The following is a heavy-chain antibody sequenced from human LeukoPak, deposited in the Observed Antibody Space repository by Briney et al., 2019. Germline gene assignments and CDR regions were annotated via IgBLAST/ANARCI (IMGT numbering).Heavy chain of an antibody. CDR1: GFTVSNNY. Sequence: GGSLRLSCAASGFTVSNNYMSWVRQAPGKGLEWVSVIYSGGSTYSADSVKGRFTISRDNSKNTLYLQMNSLRAEDTAVYYCARDFLGSSGWYRYSDYWGQGTLVTVSS. D-gene: IGHD6-19*01. V-gene: IGHV3-53*01. CDR2: IYSGGST. J-gene: IGHJ4*02. CDR3: ARDFLGSSGWYRYSDY.